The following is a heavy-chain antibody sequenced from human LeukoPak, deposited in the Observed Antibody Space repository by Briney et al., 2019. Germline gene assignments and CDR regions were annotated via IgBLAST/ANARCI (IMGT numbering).Heavy chain of an antibody. CDR2: ISSSSSYI. Sequence: GGSLRLCCAASGFTFSSYSMNWVRQAPGKGLESVSSISSSSSYIYYADSVKGRFTISRDNAKNSLYLQMNSLRAEDTAVYYCARDLGSGWYYFDYWGQGTLVTVSS. CDR1: GFTFSSYS. CDR3: ARDLGSGWYYFDY. V-gene: IGHV3-21*01. D-gene: IGHD6-19*01. J-gene: IGHJ4*02.